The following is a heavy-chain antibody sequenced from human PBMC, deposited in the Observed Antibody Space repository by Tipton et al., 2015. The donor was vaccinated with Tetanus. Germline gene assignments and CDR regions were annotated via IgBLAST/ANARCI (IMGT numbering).Heavy chain of an antibody. J-gene: IGHJ2*01. Sequence: TLSLTCSVSGGPIRDSDYYWGWVRLPPGKGLEWIAGIYYSGSTNYNPSLKSRVTISVDTSKNQFSLKLSSVTAADTAVYYCARPHYQYWYFDLWGRGTLVTVSS. CDR2: IYYSGST. CDR1: GGPIRDSDYY. D-gene: IGHD2-2*01. V-gene: IGHV4-39*07. CDR3: ARPHYQYWYFDL.